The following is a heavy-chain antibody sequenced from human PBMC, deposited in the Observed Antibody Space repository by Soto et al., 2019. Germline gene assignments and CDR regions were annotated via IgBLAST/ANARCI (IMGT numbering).Heavy chain of an antibody. D-gene: IGHD6-13*01. Sequence: PGESLKISCKGSGYSFTSYWISWVRQMPGKGLEWMGRIDPSDSYTNYSPSFQGHVTISADKSISTAYLQWSSLKASDTATYYCARLQAAAGDNDLAFDDWGQGTLVTVSS. CDR1: GYSFTSYW. CDR2: IDPSDSYT. V-gene: IGHV5-10-1*01. J-gene: IGHJ4*02. CDR3: ARLQAAAGDNDLAFDD.